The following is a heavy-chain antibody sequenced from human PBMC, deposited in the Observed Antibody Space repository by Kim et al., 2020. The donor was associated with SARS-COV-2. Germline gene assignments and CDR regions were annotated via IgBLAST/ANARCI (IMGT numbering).Heavy chain of an antibody. Sequence: SLKSRVPISLDTSRNQFSLKLSSVTAADTAVYYCARHGGGYSSSWYYFDYWGQGTLVTVSS. J-gene: IGHJ4*02. CDR3: ARHGGGYSSSWYYFDY. D-gene: IGHD6-13*01. V-gene: IGHV4-39*01.